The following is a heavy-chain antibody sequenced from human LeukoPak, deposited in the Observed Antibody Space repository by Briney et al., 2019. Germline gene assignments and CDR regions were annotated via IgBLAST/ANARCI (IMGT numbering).Heavy chain of an antibody. J-gene: IGHJ4*02. CDR3: ARSDLRYDSSGKLDY. CDR1: GFTFSSYA. Sequence: GGSLGLSCAASGFTFSSYAMHWVRQAPGKGLEWVAVISYDGSNKYYADSVKGRFTISRDNSKNTLYLQMNSLRAEDTAVYYCARSDLRYDSSGKLDYWGQGTLVTVSS. V-gene: IGHV3-30-3*01. CDR2: ISYDGSNK. D-gene: IGHD3-22*01.